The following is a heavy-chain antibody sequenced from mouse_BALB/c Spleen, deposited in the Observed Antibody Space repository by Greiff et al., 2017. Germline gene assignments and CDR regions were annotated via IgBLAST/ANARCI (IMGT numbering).Heavy chain of an antibody. V-gene: IGHV5-6-4*01. Sequence: EVKLMESGGGLVKPGGSLKLSCAASGFTFSSYTMSWVRQTPEKRLEWVATISSGGSYTYYPDSVKGRFTISRDNAKNTLYLQMSSLKSEDTAMYYCTRDEGLRRGGYAMDYWGQGTSVTVSS. CDR2: ISSGGSYT. J-gene: IGHJ4*01. CDR3: TRDEGLRRGGYAMDY. CDR1: GFTFSSYT. D-gene: IGHD2-4*01.